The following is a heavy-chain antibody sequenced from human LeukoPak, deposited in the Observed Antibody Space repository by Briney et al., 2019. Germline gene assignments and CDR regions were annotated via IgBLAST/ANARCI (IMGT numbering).Heavy chain of an antibody. CDR1: GYTFTCYY. CDR2: INPNSGGT. Sequence: GASVKVSCKASGYTFTCYYMHWVRQAPGQGLEWMGWINPNSGGTNYAQKLQGRVTMTRDTSISTAYMQLSRLRSDDTAVYYCARPDYSSSWRFDYWGQGTLVTVSS. CDR3: ARPDYSSSWRFDY. V-gene: IGHV1-2*02. D-gene: IGHD6-13*01. J-gene: IGHJ4*02.